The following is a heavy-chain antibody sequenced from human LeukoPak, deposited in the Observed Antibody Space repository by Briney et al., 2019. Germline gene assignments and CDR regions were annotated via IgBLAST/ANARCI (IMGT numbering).Heavy chain of an antibody. CDR2: IYTSGST. Sequence: SETLSLTCTVSGGSISSGSYYWSWIRQPAGKGLEWIGRIYTSGSTNYNPSLKCRVTISVDTSKNQFSLKLSSVTAADTAVYYCARDPSLWEQWPYFDYWGQGTLVTVSS. J-gene: IGHJ4*02. D-gene: IGHD6-19*01. CDR3: ARDPSLWEQWPYFDY. CDR1: GGSISSGSYY. V-gene: IGHV4-61*02.